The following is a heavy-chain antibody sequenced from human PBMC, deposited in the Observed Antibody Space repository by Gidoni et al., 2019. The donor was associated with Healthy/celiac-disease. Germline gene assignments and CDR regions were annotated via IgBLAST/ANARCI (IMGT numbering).Heavy chain of an antibody. J-gene: IGHJ6*03. V-gene: IGHV1-8*01. CDR1: GYTFTSYD. D-gene: IGHD3-3*01. Sequence: QVQLVQSGAEVKKPGASVKVSCKASGYTFTSYDINWVRLATGQGLEWMGWMNPNSGNTGYAQKFQGRVTMTRNTSISTAYMELSSLRSEDTAVYYCARVEEVQRTIFGVVRRHYYYYYYMDVWGKGTTVTVSS. CDR2: MNPNSGNT. CDR3: ARVEEVQRTIFGVVRRHYYYYYYMDV.